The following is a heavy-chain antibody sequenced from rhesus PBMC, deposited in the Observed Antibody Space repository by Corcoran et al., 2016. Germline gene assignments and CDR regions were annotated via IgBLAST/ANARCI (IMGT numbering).Heavy chain of an antibody. CDR2: IYGSRWST. CDR3: ARAYNFWTGSKSGYFDY. D-gene: IGHD3-3*01. CDR1: GGSISSNY. J-gene: IGHJ4*01. V-gene: IGHV4-160*01. Sequence: QVQLQESGPGLVKPSETLSLTCAVSGGSISSNYWSWIRQPPGKGLEWIGYIYGSRWSTYYNPSLKSRVTISTDTSKNQFSLKLSSVTAADTAVYYCARAYNFWTGSKSGYFDYWGQGVLVTVSS.